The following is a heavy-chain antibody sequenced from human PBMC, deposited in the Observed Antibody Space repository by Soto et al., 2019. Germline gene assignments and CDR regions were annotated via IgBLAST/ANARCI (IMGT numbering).Heavy chain of an antibody. J-gene: IGHJ4*02. D-gene: IGHD2-15*01. CDR1: GFTFSSYW. Sequence: EEQLVESGGGLVQPGGSLRLSCAASGFTFSSYWMSWVRQAPGKGLEWVANIKQDGSEKYYVDSVKGRFTISRDNAKNSLYLQMNSLRAEDTAVYYCAREGCSGGSCYPFFDYWGQGTLVTVSS. V-gene: IGHV3-7*01. CDR2: IKQDGSEK. CDR3: AREGCSGGSCYPFFDY.